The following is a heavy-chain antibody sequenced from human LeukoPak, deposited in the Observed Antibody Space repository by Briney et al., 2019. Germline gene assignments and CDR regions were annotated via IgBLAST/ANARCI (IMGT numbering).Heavy chain of an antibody. V-gene: IGHV3-53*01. CDR2: VYSGGTT. Sequence: GGSLRLSCAASGFSVSGNHMSWVRRAPGKGLEWVSVVYSGGTTYSADSVKGRFTISRDNSKNTLYLQMNSLRAEDTAVYYCARVWIRDYMDVWGKGTTVTVSS. CDR1: GFSVSGNH. J-gene: IGHJ6*03. CDR3: ARVWIRDYMDV. D-gene: IGHD1-1*01.